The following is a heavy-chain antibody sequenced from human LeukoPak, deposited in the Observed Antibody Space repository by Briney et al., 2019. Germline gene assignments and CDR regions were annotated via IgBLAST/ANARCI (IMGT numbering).Heavy chain of an antibody. CDR2: IYYSGST. Sequence: PSETLSLTCTVSGGSISSYYWSWIRQPPGKGLERIGYIYYSGSTNYNPSLKSRVTISVDTSKNQFSLKLSSVTAADTAVYYCARVRAGAYYDFWSGPTGFDPWGQGTLVTVSS. V-gene: IGHV4-59*01. J-gene: IGHJ5*02. CDR3: ARVRAGAYYDFWSGPTGFDP. D-gene: IGHD3-3*01. CDR1: GGSISSYY.